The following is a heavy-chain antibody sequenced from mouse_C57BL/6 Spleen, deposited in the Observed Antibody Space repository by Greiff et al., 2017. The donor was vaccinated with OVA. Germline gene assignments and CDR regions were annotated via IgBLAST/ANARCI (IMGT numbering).Heavy chain of an antibody. CDR1: GFTFSSYG. CDR2: ISSGGSYT. V-gene: IGHV5-6*01. J-gene: IGHJ4*01. Sequence: EVQGVESGGDLVKPGGSLKLSCAASGFTFSSYGMSWVRQTPDKRLEWVATISSGGSYTYYPDSVKGRFTISRDNAKNTLYLQMSSLKSEDTAMYYCARQNYDYGAMDYWGQGTSVTVSS. D-gene: IGHD2-4*01. CDR3: ARQNYDYGAMDY.